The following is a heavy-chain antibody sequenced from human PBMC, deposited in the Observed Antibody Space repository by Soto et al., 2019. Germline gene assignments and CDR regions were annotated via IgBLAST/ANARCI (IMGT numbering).Heavy chain of an antibody. CDR3: AKMGGVYSTVGRNWFDS. J-gene: IGHJ5*01. CDR1: GDSLSSGGLF. CDR2: IDRRGNT. V-gene: IGHV4-31*03. Sequence: SETLSLTCTVSGDSLSSGGLFWSWIRHHPNKGLEWIGGIDRRGNTDYNPSLRSRVTISEYMSKDPFSLNLTSVTAADTAVYYCAKMGGVYSTVGRNWFDSWGQGTLVTVSS. D-gene: IGHD2-8*01.